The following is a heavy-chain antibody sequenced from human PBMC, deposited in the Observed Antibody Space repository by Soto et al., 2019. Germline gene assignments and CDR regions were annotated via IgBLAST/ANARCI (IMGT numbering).Heavy chain of an antibody. Sequence: QVQLVQSGAEVKKPGASVKVSCKASGYTFTNYYMHWVRQAPGQGLEWMGIVTPSGSITSDTQKFQGRVTLTRDTSTSTVYMELSSLRSEDTAVYYCASPHSITFFGVVIENYKNRMDVWGQGTTVTVSS. CDR3: ASPHSITFFGVVIENYKNRMDV. V-gene: IGHV1-46*01. CDR1: GYTFTNYY. J-gene: IGHJ6*02. D-gene: IGHD3-3*01. CDR2: VTPSGSIT.